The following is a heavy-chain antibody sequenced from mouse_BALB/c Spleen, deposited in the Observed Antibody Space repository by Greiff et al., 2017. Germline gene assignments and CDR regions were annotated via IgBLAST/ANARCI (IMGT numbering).Heavy chain of an antibody. D-gene: IGHD2-1*01. CDR1: CYTFTSYY. CDR2: INPSNGGT. V-gene: IGHV1S81*02. Sequence: QVQLQQPGAELVKPGASVKLSCKASCYTFTSYYMYWVKQRPGQGLEWIGGINPSNGGTNFNEKFKSKATLTVDKSSSTAYMQLSSLTSEDSAVYYGTREGGNYVVYAMDYWGQGTSVTVSA. J-gene: IGHJ4*01. CDR3: TREGGNYVVYAMDY.